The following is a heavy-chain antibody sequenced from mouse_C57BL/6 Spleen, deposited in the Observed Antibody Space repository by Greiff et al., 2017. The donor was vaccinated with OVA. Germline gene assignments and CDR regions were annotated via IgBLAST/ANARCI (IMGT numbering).Heavy chain of an antibody. V-gene: IGHV5-12*01. J-gene: IGHJ4*01. CDR1: GFTFSDYY. CDR3: ARHGAMDY. Sequence: EVKLVESGGGLVQPGGSLKLSCAASGFTFSDYYMYWVRQTPEKRLEWVAYISNGGGSTYYPDTVKGRFTISRENAKNTLYLQMSRLKSEDTAMYYCARHGAMDYWGQGTSVTVSS. CDR2: ISNGGGST.